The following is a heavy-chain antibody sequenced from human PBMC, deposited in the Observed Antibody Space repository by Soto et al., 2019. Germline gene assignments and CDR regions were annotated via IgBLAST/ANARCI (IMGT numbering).Heavy chain of an antibody. D-gene: IGHD2-15*01. Sequence: GGSLRLSCSAPGFTFSSYAMHWVRQAPGKGLEYVSAISSNGGSTYYADSVKGRFTISRDNSKNTLYLQMSSLRAEDTAVYYCACSGGGSFTWFDPWGQGTLVTVSS. CDR1: GFTFSSYA. CDR3: ACSGGGSFTWFDP. J-gene: IGHJ5*02. V-gene: IGHV3-64D*06. CDR2: ISSNGGST.